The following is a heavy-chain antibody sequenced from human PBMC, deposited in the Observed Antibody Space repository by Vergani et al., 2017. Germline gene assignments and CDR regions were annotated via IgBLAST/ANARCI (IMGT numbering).Heavy chain of an antibody. Sequence: EVQLVESGGGLVQPGGSLRLSCAASGFTVSSNYMSWVRQAPGKGLEWVSVIYSGGSTYYADSVKGRFTISRDNSKNTLYLQMNSLRAEDTAVYYCARDGSVAGTGIDYWGQGTLVTVSS. CDR3: ARDGSVAGTGIDY. V-gene: IGHV3-66*02. D-gene: IGHD6-19*01. J-gene: IGHJ4*02. CDR1: GFTVSSNY. CDR2: IYSGGST.